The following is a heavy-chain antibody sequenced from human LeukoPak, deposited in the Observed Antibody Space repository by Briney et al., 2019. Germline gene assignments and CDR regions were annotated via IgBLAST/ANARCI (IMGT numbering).Heavy chain of an antibody. V-gene: IGHV4-38-2*01. J-gene: IGHJ4*02. CDR2: IYHSGSA. CDR3: ATGRRELLGVDY. CDR1: DYSISRGYY. Sequence: SETLSLTCAVSDYSISRGYYWGWSRQPPGEGMDWIGTIYHSGSAHYNPSLKSRVTISVDTSKNQFSLELSSVTAADTAVYYCATGRRELLGVDYWGQGTLVTVSS. D-gene: IGHD1-7*01.